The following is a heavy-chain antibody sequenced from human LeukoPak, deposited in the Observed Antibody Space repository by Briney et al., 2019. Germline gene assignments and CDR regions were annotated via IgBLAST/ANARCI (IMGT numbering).Heavy chain of an antibody. CDR3: ARDRSRWELPGGVWFDP. V-gene: IGHV4-4*07. CDR2: IYTSGST. J-gene: IGHJ5*02. Sequence: SETLSLTCTVSGGSISSYYWSWIRQPAGKGLEWIGRIYTSGSTNYNPSLKSRVTMSVGTSKNQFSLKLSSVTAADTAVYYCARDRSRWELPGGVWFDPWGQGTLVTVSS. D-gene: IGHD1-26*01. CDR1: GGSISSYY.